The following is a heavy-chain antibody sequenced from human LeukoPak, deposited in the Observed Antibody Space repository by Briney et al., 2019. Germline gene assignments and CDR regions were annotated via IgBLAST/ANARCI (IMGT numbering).Heavy chain of an antibody. Sequence: GEPLRLSCAASGFTFSSYSMNWVRQAPGKGLEWVSHITASGTAMFYADSVKGRFTISRDNAKNSLYLQMNSLRDEDTAVYYCASSGSYRFDYWGQGTLVTVSS. V-gene: IGHV3-48*02. CDR2: ITASGTAM. CDR3: ASSGSYRFDY. CDR1: GFTFSSYS. J-gene: IGHJ4*02. D-gene: IGHD1-26*01.